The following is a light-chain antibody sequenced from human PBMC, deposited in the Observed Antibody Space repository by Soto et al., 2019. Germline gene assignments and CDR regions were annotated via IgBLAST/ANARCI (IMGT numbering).Light chain of an antibody. CDR3: QQSYSTPRT. V-gene: IGKV1-39*01. CDR1: QSISSY. J-gene: IGKJ2*01. CDR2: AAS. Sequence: DLQMTQSPSSLSASVGDRVTITCRASQSISSYLNWYQQKPGKAPKLLIYAASSLQSGVPSRFSGSGSGTDFTLTISSLQPEDFATYYLQQSYSTPRTFGQGTKLEIK.